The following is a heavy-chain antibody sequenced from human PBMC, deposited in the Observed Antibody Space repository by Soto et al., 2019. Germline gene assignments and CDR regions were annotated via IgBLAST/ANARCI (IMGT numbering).Heavy chain of an antibody. D-gene: IGHD5-18*01. Sequence: GESLKISCKGSGYSFTNYWISWVRQMPGKGLEWMGRIDPSDSYTNYSPSFQGHVTISADKSISTAYLQWSSLKASDTAMYYCAYSYAYGDYYYYGMDVWGQGTTVTVSS. CDR3: AYSYAYGDYYYYGMDV. J-gene: IGHJ6*02. CDR2: IDPSDSYT. CDR1: GYSFTNYW. V-gene: IGHV5-10-1*01.